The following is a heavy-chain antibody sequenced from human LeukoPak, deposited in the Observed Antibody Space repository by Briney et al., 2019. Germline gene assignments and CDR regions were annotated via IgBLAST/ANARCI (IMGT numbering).Heavy chain of an antibody. V-gene: IGHV3-48*03. J-gene: IGHJ4*02. D-gene: IGHD2-21*02. CDR2: ISSSGSTI. Sequence: GSLRLSCAASGFTFSSYEMNWVRQAPGKGLEWVSYISSSGSTIYYADSVKGRFTISRDNAKNSLYLQMNSLRAEDTAVYYCAREDSDIVVVTVHGERYFDYWGQGTLVTVSS. CDR1: GFTFSSYE. CDR3: AREDSDIVVVTVHGERYFDY.